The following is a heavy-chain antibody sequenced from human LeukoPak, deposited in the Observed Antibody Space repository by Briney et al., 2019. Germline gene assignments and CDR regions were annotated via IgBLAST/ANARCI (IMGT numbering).Heavy chain of an antibody. D-gene: IGHD1-14*01. V-gene: IGHV3-30-3*01. Sequence: GGSLRLSCAASGFTFSSYAMHWFRQAPGKGLEWVAVISYDGSNKYYADSVKGRFTISRDNSKNTLYLQMNSLRAEDTAVYYCARDLRKYYFDYWGQGTLVTVSS. CDR2: ISYDGSNK. CDR3: ARDLRKYYFDY. J-gene: IGHJ4*02. CDR1: GFTFSSYA.